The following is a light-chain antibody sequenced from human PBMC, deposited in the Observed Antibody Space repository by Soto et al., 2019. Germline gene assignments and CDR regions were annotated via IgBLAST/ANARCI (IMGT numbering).Light chain of an antibody. Sequence: DIPMTQSPSSLSASVGDRVTITCRASQSISSYLNWYQQKPGKAPKLLIYAASSLQSGVPSRFSGSGSGTDFPLTISSLQPEDFATYYCQQSYSTLYTFGQGTKLEIK. J-gene: IGKJ2*01. CDR3: QQSYSTLYT. CDR2: AAS. CDR1: QSISSY. V-gene: IGKV1-39*01.